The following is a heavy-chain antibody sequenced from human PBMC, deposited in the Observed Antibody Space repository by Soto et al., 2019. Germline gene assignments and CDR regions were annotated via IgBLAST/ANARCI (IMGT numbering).Heavy chain of an antibody. D-gene: IGHD3-3*01. V-gene: IGHV3-49*04. J-gene: IGHJ6*02. CDR3: TRERFLEWLPRAPMDV. Sequence: GGSLRLSCTASGFTFGDYAMSWVRQAPGKGLEWVGFIRSKAYGGTTEYAASMKGRFTISRDDSKSIAYLQMNSLKTEDTAVYYCTRERFLEWLPRAPMDVWGQGTTVTVSS. CDR2: IRSKAYGGTT. CDR1: GFTFGDYA.